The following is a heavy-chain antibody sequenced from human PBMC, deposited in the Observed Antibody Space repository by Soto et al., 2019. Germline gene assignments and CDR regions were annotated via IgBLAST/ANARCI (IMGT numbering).Heavy chain of an antibody. CDR2: ISGSGGST. V-gene: IGHV3-23*01. Sequence: GGSLRLSCAASGFTFSSYAMSWVRQAPGKGLEWVSAISGSGGSTYYADSVKGRFTISRDNSKNTLYLQMNSLRAEDTAVYYCAKTDAQSYDFWSGYPYYYGMDVWGQGTTVTVYS. D-gene: IGHD3-3*01. CDR1: GFTFSSYA. CDR3: AKTDAQSYDFWSGYPYYYGMDV. J-gene: IGHJ6*02.